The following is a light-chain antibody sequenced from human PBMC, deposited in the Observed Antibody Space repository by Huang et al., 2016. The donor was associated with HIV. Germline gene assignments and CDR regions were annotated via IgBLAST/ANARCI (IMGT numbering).Light chain of an antibody. CDR2: GAS. V-gene: IGKV3-15*01. CDR1: QSVSSN. Sequence: EIVMTQSPATLSVSPGERATLSCRASQSVSSNLAWYQQKPGQATSLLIYGASTRATGIPARFSCSGSGTEFTLTISSLQSEDFAVYYCQQYNNWPPTFGGGTKVEIK. J-gene: IGKJ4*01. CDR3: QQYNNWPPT.